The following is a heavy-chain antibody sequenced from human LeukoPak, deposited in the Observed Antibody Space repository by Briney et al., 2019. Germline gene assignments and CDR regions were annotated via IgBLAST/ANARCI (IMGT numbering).Heavy chain of an antibody. CDR2: VNPSDGST. CDR3: ARVLTAMDPRGYFDY. J-gene: IGHJ4*02. CDR1: GYTFTTYY. V-gene: IGHV1-46*01. D-gene: IGHD5-18*01. Sequence: ASVKVSCKASGYTFTTYYMHWVRQGPGQGLEWMGIVNPSDGSTTYAQKFQGRVTMTGDTSTSTVYMELSSLRSEDTAIYYCARVLTAMDPRGYFDYWGQGTLVTVSS.